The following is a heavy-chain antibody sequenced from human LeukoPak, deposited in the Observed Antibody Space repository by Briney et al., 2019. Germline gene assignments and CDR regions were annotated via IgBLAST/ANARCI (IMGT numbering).Heavy chain of an antibody. CDR2: MNPNSGNT. CDR1: GYTFTSYD. CDR3: ASRFTGYSSSWYYFDS. V-gene: IGHV1-8*01. D-gene: IGHD6-13*01. Sequence: ASVKVSCKASGYTFTSYDINWVRQATGQGLEWMGWMNPNSGNTGYAQKFQGRVTMTRNTSISTAYMELSSLRSEDTAVYYCASRFTGYSSSWYYFDSWGQGTLVTVSS. J-gene: IGHJ4*02.